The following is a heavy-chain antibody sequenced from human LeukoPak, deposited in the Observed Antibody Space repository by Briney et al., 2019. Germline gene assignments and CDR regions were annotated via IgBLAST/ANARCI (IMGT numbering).Heavy chain of an antibody. CDR2: IYRSGST. CDR3: AREPRYCTTTGCYPRWFDP. Sequence: SETLSLTCTVSGSSISSDYYWGWIRQPPGKGLEWIGSIYRSGSTYYNPSLKSRVTISVDTSKNQFSLKLKSVTAADTAVYSCAREPRYCTTTGCYPRWFDPWGQGTLVTLSS. CDR1: GSSISSDYY. J-gene: IGHJ5*02. D-gene: IGHD2-2*01. V-gene: IGHV4-38-2*02.